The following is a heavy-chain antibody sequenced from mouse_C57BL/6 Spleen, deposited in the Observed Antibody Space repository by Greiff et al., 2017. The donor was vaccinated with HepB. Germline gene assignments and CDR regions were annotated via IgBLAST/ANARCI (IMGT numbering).Heavy chain of an antibody. CDR2: IRSKSNNYAT. J-gene: IGHJ4*01. CDR3: VRTAQATYAMDY. D-gene: IGHD3-2*02. V-gene: IGHV10-1*01. CDR1: GFSFNTYA. Sequence: EVQLVESGGGLVQPKGSLKLSCAASGFSFNTYAMNWVRQAPGKGLEWVARIRSKSNNYATYYADSVKDRFTISRDDSESMLYLQMNNLKTEATAMYYCVRTAQATYAMDYWGQGTSVTVSS.